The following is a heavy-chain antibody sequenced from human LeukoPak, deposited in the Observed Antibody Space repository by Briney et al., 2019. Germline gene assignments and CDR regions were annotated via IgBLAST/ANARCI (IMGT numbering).Heavy chain of an antibody. CDR2: IIPILGIA. Sequence: SVKVSCKASGGTFISYTISWVRQAPGQGLEWMGRIIPILGIANYAQKFQGGVTITADKSTSTAYMELSSLRSEDTAVYYCARGSSGGESIDYWGQGTLVTVSS. CDR3: ARGSSGGESIDY. D-gene: IGHD2-21*01. CDR1: GGTFISYT. J-gene: IGHJ4*02. V-gene: IGHV1-69*02.